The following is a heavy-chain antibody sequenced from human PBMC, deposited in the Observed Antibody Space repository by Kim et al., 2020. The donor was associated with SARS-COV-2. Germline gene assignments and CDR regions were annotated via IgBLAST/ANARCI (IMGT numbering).Heavy chain of an antibody. Sequence: SETLSLTCTVSGGSISSGSYYWSWIRQPAGKGLEWIGSIYTSGSTYYNPSLKSRVTISVDTSKNQFSLKLSSVTAADTAVYYCARLHYDEYNWFDAWGQGTLVTVSS. CDR2: IYTSGST. J-gene: IGHJ5*02. V-gene: IGHV4-39*01. CDR3: ARLHYDEYNWFDA. CDR1: GGSISSGSYY. D-gene: IGHD3-3*01.